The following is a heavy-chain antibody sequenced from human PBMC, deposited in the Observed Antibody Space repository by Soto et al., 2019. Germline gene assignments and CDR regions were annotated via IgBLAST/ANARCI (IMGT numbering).Heavy chain of an antibody. CDR1: GDSINSNYC. D-gene: IGHD6-19*01. Sequence: QVQLQESGPGLVRPSGTLSLTCAVSGDSINSNYCWTWVRQPPGKGLEWIAEIYYSGGTSYNPSHKSLVTISIDKSKNQFSLNLTSVTAADTAMYYCARDTGWGLGYWGQGTLVTVSS. V-gene: IGHV4-4*02. J-gene: IGHJ4*02. CDR3: ARDTGWGLGY. CDR2: IYYSGGT.